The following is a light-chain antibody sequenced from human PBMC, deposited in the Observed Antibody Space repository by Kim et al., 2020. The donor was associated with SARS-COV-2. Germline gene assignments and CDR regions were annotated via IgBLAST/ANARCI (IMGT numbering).Light chain of an antibody. J-gene: IGLJ3*02. CDR2: QDN. Sequence: SYELTQPPSVSVSPGQTASITCSGDKLGDKYTCWYQQKPGQSPVLVIYQDNKRPSGIPERFSGSNSGNTATLTISGTQAMDEADDYCQAWDSSTAHWVFG. CDR1: KLGDKY. CDR3: QAWDSSTAHWV. V-gene: IGLV3-1*01.